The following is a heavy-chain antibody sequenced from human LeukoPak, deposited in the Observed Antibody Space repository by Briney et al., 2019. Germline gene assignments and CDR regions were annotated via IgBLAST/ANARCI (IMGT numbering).Heavy chain of an antibody. V-gene: IGHV4-59*12. CDR1: GGSISSYY. CDR2: IYYSGST. D-gene: IGHD4-23*01. Sequence: PSETLSLTCTVSGGSISSYYWSWIRQPPGKGLEWIGYIYYSGSTNYNPSLKSRVTISVDKSKNQFSLKVSSVTAADTAVYFCARETFNSGLDYWGQGILVTVSS. J-gene: IGHJ4*02. CDR3: ARETFNSGLDY.